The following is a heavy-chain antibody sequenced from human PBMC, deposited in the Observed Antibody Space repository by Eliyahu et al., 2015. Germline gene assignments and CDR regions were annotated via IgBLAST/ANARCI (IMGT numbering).Heavy chain of an antibody. D-gene: IGHD5-18*01. CDR2: INWNSDII. V-gene: IGHV3-9*01. J-gene: IGHJ3*02. Sequence: EVQLVESGGGVIQXGRSLRLSCXASGXLLDDYAMHWVRQVPGKGXEWVSXINWNSDIIAYADAVKGRFTISRDNAKNSLYLQMDSLRPEDTALYYCAKAFGYGPADGFDIWGQGTVVTVSS. CDR1: GXLLDDYA. CDR3: AKAFGYGPADGFDI.